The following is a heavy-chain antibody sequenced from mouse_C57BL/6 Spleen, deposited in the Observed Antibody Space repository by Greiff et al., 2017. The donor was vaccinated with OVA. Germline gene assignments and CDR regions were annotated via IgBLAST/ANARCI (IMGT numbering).Heavy chain of an antibody. J-gene: IGHJ3*01. Sequence: VKLQQSGPELVKPGASVKISCKASGYAFSSSWMNWVKQRPGKGLEWIGRIYPGDGDTNYNGKFKGKATLTADKSSSTAYMQLSSLTSEDSAVYFCAKGVYDYDGAYWGQGTLVTVSA. V-gene: IGHV1-82*01. CDR1: GYAFSSSW. CDR3: AKGVYDYDGAY. CDR2: IYPGDGDT. D-gene: IGHD2-4*01.